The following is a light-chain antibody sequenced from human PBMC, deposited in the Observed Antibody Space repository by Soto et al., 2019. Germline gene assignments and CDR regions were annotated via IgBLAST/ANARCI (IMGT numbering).Light chain of an antibody. CDR2: VAS. Sequence: IQLNQSPSSLSASVGDRVTITCRASQGIINYLAWYQQKPGKAPKLLIYVASTLQSGVPSRFGGSGSGTDLPLTVSSLQPEDFATYYCQPLFIYPPTFGPGTKVDIK. CDR3: QPLFIYPPT. J-gene: IGKJ3*01. CDR1: QGIINY. V-gene: IGKV1-9*01.